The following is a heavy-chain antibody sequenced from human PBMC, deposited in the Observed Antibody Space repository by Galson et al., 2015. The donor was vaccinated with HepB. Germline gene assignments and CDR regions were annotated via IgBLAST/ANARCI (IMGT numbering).Heavy chain of an antibody. CDR2: INPSGGST. J-gene: IGHJ4*02. CDR1: GYTFTSYH. V-gene: IGHV1-46*01. CDR3: ALAAVRGASLGY. Sequence: SVKVSCKASGYTFTSYHMYWVRQAPGQGLEWMGIINPSGGSTSYAQKFQGRVTMTRDTSTSTVYMELSSLRSEDTAVYYCALAAVRGASLGYWGQGTLVTVSS. D-gene: IGHD3-10*01.